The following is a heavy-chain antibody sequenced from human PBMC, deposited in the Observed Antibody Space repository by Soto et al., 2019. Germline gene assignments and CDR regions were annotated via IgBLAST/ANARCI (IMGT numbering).Heavy chain of an antibody. CDR1: GFSVSHYA. J-gene: IGHJ6*02. CDR2: ISNSGAYD. D-gene: IGHD6-6*01. Sequence: GESLRLSSSAYGFSVSHYAMSCVRHAPGKGLEWVSAISNSGAYDYYANSVSGRFAVSRDNSRNTRHLQMNSLSAADTALYYCEKEVQARDDGDPSSSFGRMDVWGQGTTVPVSS. CDR3: EKEVQARDDGDPSSSFGRMDV. V-gene: IGHV3-23*01.